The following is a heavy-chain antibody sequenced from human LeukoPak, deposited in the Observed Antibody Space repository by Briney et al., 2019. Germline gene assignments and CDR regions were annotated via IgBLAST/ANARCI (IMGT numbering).Heavy chain of an antibody. CDR1: GFTFSSYG. J-gene: IGHJ4*02. CDR2: ISGSGGST. Sequence: GGSLRLSCAASGFTFSSYGMSWVRQAPGKGLEWVSAISGSGGSTYYANSVKDRFTISRDNSKNTLYLQMNSLRADDTAVYYCAKSGLSRFDYWGQGTLVTVSS. D-gene: IGHD4/OR15-4a*01. V-gene: IGHV3-23*01. CDR3: AKSGLSRFDY.